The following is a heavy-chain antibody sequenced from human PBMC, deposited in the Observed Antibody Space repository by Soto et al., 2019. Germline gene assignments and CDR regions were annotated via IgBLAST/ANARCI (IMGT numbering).Heavy chain of an antibody. Sequence: SETLSLTCGVSAYSISSDHYWGWVRQPPGKGLEWIGCVYHSGSSYNNPSLKGRLTISVDTSENQFILELSSVTAADKAVYYCARVLHDASGSFFDFWGPGTLGTDSS. CDR2: VYHSGSS. V-gene: IGHV4-38-2*01. CDR1: AYSISSDHY. J-gene: IGHJ4*02. CDR3: ARVLHDASGSFFDF. D-gene: IGHD3-22*01.